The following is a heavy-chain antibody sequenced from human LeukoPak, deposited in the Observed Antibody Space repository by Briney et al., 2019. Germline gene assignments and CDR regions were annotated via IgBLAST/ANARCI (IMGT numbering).Heavy chain of an antibody. D-gene: IGHD3-10*01. CDR1: GYSISSGYY. CDR3: ARGAVVRGVIDY. Sequence: ETLSLTCTVSGYSISSGYYWGWIRQPPGKGLEWIGSIYHSGSTNYNPSLKSRVTISVDKSKNQFSLKLSSVTAADTAVYYCARGAVVRGVIDYWGQGTLVTVSS. V-gene: IGHV4-38-2*02. J-gene: IGHJ4*02. CDR2: IYHSGST.